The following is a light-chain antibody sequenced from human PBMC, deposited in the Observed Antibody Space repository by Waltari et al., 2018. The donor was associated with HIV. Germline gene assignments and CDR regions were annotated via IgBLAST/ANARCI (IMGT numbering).Light chain of an antibody. V-gene: IGLV1-51*02. CDR2: ENN. J-gene: IGLJ1*01. CDR1: SSNIGANY. CDR3: GTWDTSLTSGYV. Sequence: QSVLTQPPSVSAAPGQKVTISCSGSSSNIGANYVSWYQQLPGTAPKLLIYENNQRPSGIPDRFSGSKSATSATLDITGLQTGDEADYYCGTWDTSLTSGYVFGTGTKVTVL.